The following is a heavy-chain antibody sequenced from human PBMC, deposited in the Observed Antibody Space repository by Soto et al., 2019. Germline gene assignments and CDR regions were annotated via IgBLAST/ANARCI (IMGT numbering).Heavy chain of an antibody. Sequence: PSETLSLTCAVYGRSFSGYYWSWIRQPPGKGLEWIGEINHSGSTNYNPSLKSRVTISVDTSKYQFSLKLSSVTAADTAVYYCARGQGGGSPKGNYYYYYMDVWGKGTTVT. CDR3: ARGQGGGSPKGNYYYYYMDV. D-gene: IGHD2-15*01. V-gene: IGHV4-34*01. J-gene: IGHJ6*03. CDR1: GRSFSGYY. CDR2: INHSGST.